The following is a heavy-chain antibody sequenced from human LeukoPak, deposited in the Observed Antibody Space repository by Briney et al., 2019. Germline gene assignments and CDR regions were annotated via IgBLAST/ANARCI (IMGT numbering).Heavy chain of an antibody. D-gene: IGHD3-3*01. Sequence: GGSLRLSCAASGFTFSSYAMHWVRQAPGKGLEWVAVISYDGSNKYYADSVKGRFTISRDNAKNSLYLQMNSLRAEDTAVYYCARGMYYDFWSGYYTPFDYWGQGTLVTVSS. V-gene: IGHV3-30-3*01. J-gene: IGHJ4*02. CDR3: ARGMYYDFWSGYYTPFDY. CDR1: GFTFSSYA. CDR2: ISYDGSNK.